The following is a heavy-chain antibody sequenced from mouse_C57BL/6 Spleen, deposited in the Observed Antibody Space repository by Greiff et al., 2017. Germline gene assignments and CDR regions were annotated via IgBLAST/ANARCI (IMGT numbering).Heavy chain of an antibody. Sequence: EVKVVESGGGLVQPKGSLKLSCAASGFSFNTYAMNWVRQAPGKGLEWVARIRSKSNNYATYYADSVKDRFTISRDDSESMLYLQMNNLKTEDTAMYYCVRQGQMSLDYWGQGTTLTVSS. CDR1: GFSFNTYA. V-gene: IGHV10-1*01. CDR2: IRSKSNNYAT. J-gene: IGHJ2*01. CDR3: VRQGQMSLDY.